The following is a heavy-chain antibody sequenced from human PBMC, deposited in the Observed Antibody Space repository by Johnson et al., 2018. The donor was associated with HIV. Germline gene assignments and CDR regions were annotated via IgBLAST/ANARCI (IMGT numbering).Heavy chain of an antibody. Sequence: QVQLVESGGGVVQPGRSLRLSCAASGFTFSSYAMHWVRQAPGKGLEWVAVISYDGSNNWYADSVKGRFTISRDNSKNTLYLQMNSLRAEDTAVYYCARGGGFRDAFDIWGQGT. J-gene: IGHJ3*02. CDR1: GFTFSSYA. V-gene: IGHV3-30-3*01. CDR3: ARGGGFRDAFDI. D-gene: IGHD3-16*01. CDR2: ISYDGSNN.